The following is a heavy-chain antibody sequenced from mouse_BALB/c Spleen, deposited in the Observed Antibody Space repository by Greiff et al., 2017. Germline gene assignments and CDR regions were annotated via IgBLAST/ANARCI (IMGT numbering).Heavy chain of an antibody. D-gene: IGHD1-2*01. V-gene: IGHV2-6-7*01. CDR3: ASSLLRLPFAY. J-gene: IGHJ3*01. CDR2: IWGDGST. CDR1: GFSLTGYG. Sequence: VQLQESGPGLVAPSQSLSITCTVSGFSLTGYGVNWVRQPPGKGLEWLGMIWGDGSTDYNSALKSRLSISKDNSKSQVFLKMNSLQTDDTARYYCASSLLRLPFAYWGQGTLVTVSA.